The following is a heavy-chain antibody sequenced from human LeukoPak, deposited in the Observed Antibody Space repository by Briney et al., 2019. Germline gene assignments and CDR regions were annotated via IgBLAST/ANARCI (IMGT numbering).Heavy chain of an antibody. D-gene: IGHD6-19*01. CDR2: ISWNSGSI. J-gene: IGHJ4*02. V-gene: IGHV3-9*01. CDR3: AKAGHSSGWYGQYYFDY. CDR1: GFTFDDYA. Sequence: GGSLRLSCAASGFTFDDYAMHWVRQAPGKGLEWVSGISWNSGSIGYADSVKGRFTISRDNAKNSLYLQMNSLRAEDTALYYCAKAGHSSGWYGQYYFDYWGQGTLVTVSS.